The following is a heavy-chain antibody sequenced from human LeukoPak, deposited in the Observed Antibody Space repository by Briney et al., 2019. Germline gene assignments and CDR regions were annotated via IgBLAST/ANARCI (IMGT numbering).Heavy chain of an antibody. Sequence: SETLSLTCTVSGYSISSGHYWGWIRQPPGKGLEWIGSIYHSGNTYYNPSLKSRGTISVDMSRNQFFLNLTSVTAADTAVYYCARAYSGSSGVFEFWGQGTLVTVSS. V-gene: IGHV4-38-2*02. CDR1: GYSISSGHY. CDR3: ARAYSGSSGVFEF. CDR2: IYHSGNT. D-gene: IGHD2-15*01. J-gene: IGHJ4*02.